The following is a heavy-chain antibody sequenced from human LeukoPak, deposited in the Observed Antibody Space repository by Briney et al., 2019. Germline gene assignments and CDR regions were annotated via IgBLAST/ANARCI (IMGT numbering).Heavy chain of an antibody. D-gene: IGHD5-24*01. CDR1: RYNFANYW. CDR2: IYPGDTDT. Sequence: GESLKISCKGSRYNFANYWIGWVRQLPGKGLEWMGTIYPGDTDTRYSPSFQGQVTISVDKSISTAYLQWSSLKASDTAMYYCARRDGYNPLDYWGQGTRVTVSS. V-gene: IGHV5-51*01. J-gene: IGHJ4*02. CDR3: ARRDGYNPLDY.